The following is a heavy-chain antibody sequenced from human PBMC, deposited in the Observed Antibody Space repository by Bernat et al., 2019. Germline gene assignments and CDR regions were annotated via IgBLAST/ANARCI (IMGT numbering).Heavy chain of an antibody. CDR3: ERDYYDSSGYEEGSMPFDY. CDR2: IIPILGIA. Sequence: QVQLVQSGAEVKKLGSSVKVSCKASGGTFCSYTISWSRQASGQGLEWLGRIIPILGIANYAQKFQGRVTITAAKSTSTAYMELSSLRTKDTAVYYCERDYYDSSGYEEGSMPFDYWGQGTLVTVSS. V-gene: IGHV1-69*02. CDR1: GGTFCSYT. J-gene: IGHJ4*02. D-gene: IGHD3-22*01.